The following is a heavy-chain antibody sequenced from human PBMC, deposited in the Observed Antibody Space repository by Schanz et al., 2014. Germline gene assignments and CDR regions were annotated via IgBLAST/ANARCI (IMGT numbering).Heavy chain of an antibody. V-gene: IGHV1-69*04. CDR3: ARDLTVDTGYVVHYYYYGMDV. J-gene: IGHJ6*02. Sequence: QVHLVQSGAEVKKPGSSVKVSCKASGGTFSSFGINWVRQAPGQGLEWMGRIIPILGIANYAQKFQGRVTITRDTSASTAYMELSSLRSEDTAVYFCARDLTVDTGYVVHYYYYGMDVWGQGTLVTVSS. CDR2: IIPILGIA. CDR1: GGTFSSFG. D-gene: IGHD5-12*01.